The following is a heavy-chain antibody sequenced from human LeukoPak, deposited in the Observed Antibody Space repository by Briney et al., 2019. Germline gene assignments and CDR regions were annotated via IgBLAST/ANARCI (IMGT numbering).Heavy chain of an antibody. D-gene: IGHD2-2*01. V-gene: IGHV4-59*08. CDR1: GGSMHTYY. J-gene: IGHJ6*02. Sequence: SETLSLTCTVSGGSMHTYYWSWIRRTPGKGLEWIGYIFYSGSTNYNPSLRSRVTISIDTSKNQFSLKLSSVTAADTAFYYCARHSSYYYGMDVWGQGTTVTVSS. CDR2: IFYSGST. CDR3: ARHSSYYYGMDV.